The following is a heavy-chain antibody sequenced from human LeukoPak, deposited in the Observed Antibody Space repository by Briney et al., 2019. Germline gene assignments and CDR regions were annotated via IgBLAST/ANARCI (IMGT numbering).Heavy chain of an antibody. CDR2: TYYSGST. Sequence: SETLSLTCTVSGGFISSSSYYWGWIRQPPGKGLEWVGSTYYSGSTDYNPSLQSRVTISVDTSKNQFSLKVTSVTAADTAVYYCARQSGPYSSRWFDYWGQGILVIVSS. D-gene: IGHD6-13*01. V-gene: IGHV4-39*01. J-gene: IGHJ4*02. CDR1: GGFISSSSYY. CDR3: ARQSGPYSSRWFDY.